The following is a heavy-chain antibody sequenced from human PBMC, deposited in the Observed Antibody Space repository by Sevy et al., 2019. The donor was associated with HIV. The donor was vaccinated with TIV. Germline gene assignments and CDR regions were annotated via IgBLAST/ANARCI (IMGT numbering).Heavy chain of an antibody. CDR1: GFIFDDYG. D-gene: IGHD4-17*01. CDR2: ISHDGGKK. Sequence: GGSLRLSCVVSGFIFDDYGMHWVRQAPGKGLEWVALISHDGGKKYYADSVKGRFTISRDNFKKTLYLLMNTLKRDDTAAYFCTKDPPVYGDFPYGMDVWGQGTTVTVSS. J-gene: IGHJ6*02. V-gene: IGHV3-30*18. CDR3: TKDPPVYGDFPYGMDV.